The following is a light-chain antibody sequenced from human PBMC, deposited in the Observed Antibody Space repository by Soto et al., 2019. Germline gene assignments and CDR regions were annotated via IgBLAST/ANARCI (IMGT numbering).Light chain of an antibody. CDR1: ISDIGGYNF. J-gene: IGLJ2*01. CDR2: DVN. V-gene: IGLV2-14*01. Sequence: QSVLTQPASVSGSPGQSITISCTGTISDIGGYNFISWYQHHPGKATKLVIYDVNNRPSGISYRFSGSKSGNTASLTISVLQAEDEADYYCASYTRTTTLVFGGGTKLTVL. CDR3: ASYTRTTTLV.